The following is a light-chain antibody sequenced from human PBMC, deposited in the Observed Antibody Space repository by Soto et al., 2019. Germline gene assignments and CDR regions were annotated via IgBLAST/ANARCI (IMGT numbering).Light chain of an antibody. V-gene: IGLV2-14*01. Sequence: QSVLTQPASVSGSPGQSITISCTGTSSDVGYYNSVSWYQQHPGKAPKLMIYDVSNRPSGISNRFSGSKSGNTASLTISGLQAEDEADYYCSSYTSSNYVFGTGTKVTVL. J-gene: IGLJ1*01. CDR1: SSDVGYYNS. CDR3: SSYTSSNYV. CDR2: DVS.